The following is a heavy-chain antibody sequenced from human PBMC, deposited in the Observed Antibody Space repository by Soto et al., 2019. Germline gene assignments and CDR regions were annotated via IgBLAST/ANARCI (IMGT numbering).Heavy chain of an antibody. CDR2: IYYSGST. D-gene: IGHD4-17*01. CDR1: GGSISSSSYY. CDR3: ARRGATVTKGTGLFDY. J-gene: IGHJ4*02. Sequence: PSETLSLTCTVSGGSISSSSYYWGWIRQPPGKGLEWIGSIYYSGSTYYNPSLKSRVTISVDTSKNQFSLKLSSVTAADTAVCYCARRGATVTKGTGLFDYWGQGTLVTVSS. V-gene: IGHV4-39*01.